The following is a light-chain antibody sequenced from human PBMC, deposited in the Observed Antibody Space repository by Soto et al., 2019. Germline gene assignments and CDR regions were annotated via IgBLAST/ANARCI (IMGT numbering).Light chain of an antibody. CDR2: GAS. CDR3: QQYGDRPRT. J-gene: IGKJ1*01. Sequence: EIVMTQSPATLSVSPGERATLSCRASQSVTSNLAWYQQKPGQAPRLLIYGASTRATGIPARFSGSGSGTEFTLTISSLESEDFAVYFCQQYGDRPRTFGQGTKVDI. CDR1: QSVTSN. V-gene: IGKV3-15*01.